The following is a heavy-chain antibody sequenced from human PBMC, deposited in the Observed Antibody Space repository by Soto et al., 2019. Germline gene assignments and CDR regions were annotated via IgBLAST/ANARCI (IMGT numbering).Heavy chain of an antibody. Sequence: AETLSLTCTVSGGSISSYYWSWIRQPPGKGLEWIGYIYYSGSTNYNPSLKSRVTISVDTSKNQFSLKLSSVTAADTAVYYCARSPNYYDSSGYLDWGQGTLVTVSS. D-gene: IGHD3-22*01. CDR2: IYYSGST. V-gene: IGHV4-59*01. CDR3: ARSPNYYDSSGYLD. J-gene: IGHJ4*02. CDR1: GGSISSYY.